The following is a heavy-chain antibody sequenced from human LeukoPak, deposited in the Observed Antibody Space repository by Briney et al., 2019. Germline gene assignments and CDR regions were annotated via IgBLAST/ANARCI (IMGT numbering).Heavy chain of an antibody. V-gene: IGHV5-51*01. CDR2: IYPGDSDT. D-gene: IGHD3-22*01. CDR3: ARQLGYYDSSGYSDY. J-gene: IGHJ4*02. CDR1: GYSFTSYW. Sequence: GESLKISCKGSGYSFTSYWIGWVRQMPGKGLEWMGIIYPGDSDTRYSPSFQGQVTISADKSVSTAYLQWSSLKASDTAMYYRARQLGYYDSSGYSDYWGQGTLVTVSS.